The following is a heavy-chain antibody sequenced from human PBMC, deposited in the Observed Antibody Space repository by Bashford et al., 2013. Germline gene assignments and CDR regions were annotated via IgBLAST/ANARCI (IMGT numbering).Heavy chain of an antibody. CDR1: GVAPSVVTT. D-gene: IGHD3-22*01. Sequence: ETPVPHPALSPGVAPSVVTTGAGIRQPAGKGLEWIGRIYTSGSTNYNPSLKSRVTMSVDTSKNQFSLKLSSVTAADTAVYYCASEETYYYDSSGYSYDAFDIWGPRGQWSP. V-gene: IGHV4-4*07. CDR3: ASEETYYYDSSGYSYDAFDI. CDR2: IYTSGST. J-gene: IGHJ3*02.